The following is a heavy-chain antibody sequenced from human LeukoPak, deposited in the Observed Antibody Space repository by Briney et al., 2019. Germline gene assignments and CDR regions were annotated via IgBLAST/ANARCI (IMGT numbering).Heavy chain of an antibody. J-gene: IGHJ4*02. D-gene: IGHD4-23*01. CDR3: ARDNYGGNLDY. V-gene: IGHV3-53*01. Sequence: GGSLRLSCAASGFTVSSTYMSWVRQAPGKGLEWVSVIYTGGSTYYADSVKGRFTISRDNSKNTLYLQMNSLRAEDTAVYYCARDNYGGNLDYWGQGTLVTVPS. CDR2: IYTGGST. CDR1: GFTVSSTY.